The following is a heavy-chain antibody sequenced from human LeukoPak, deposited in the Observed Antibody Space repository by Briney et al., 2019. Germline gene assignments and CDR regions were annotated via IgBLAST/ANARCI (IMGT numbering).Heavy chain of an antibody. D-gene: IGHD3-3*01. Sequence: SETLSLTCTVSGGSISSSSYYWGWIRQPPGKGLEWIGSIYYSGSTYYNPSLKSRVTISVDTSKNQFSLKLSSVTAADTAVYYCARQRLLTIFGVVRGANWFDPWGQGTLVTVSS. CDR3: ARQRLLTIFGVVRGANWFDP. V-gene: IGHV4-39*01. CDR2: IYYSGST. CDR1: GGSISSSSYY. J-gene: IGHJ5*02.